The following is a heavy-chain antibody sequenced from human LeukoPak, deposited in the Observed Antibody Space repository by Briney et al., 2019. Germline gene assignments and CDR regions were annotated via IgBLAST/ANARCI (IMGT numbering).Heavy chain of an antibody. J-gene: IGHJ4*02. CDR3: VRPDDNSFDF. CDR2: IYETGST. Sequence: SETLSLTCAVYGGSFSGYYWSWIRQPPGRGLEWIGNIYETGSTNYNPSLKSRVTISVDTSKNQFSLKLSSVTAADTAVYYCVRPDDNSFDFWGQGTLVTVSS. D-gene: IGHD3-9*01. V-gene: IGHV4-34*01. CDR1: GGSFSGYY.